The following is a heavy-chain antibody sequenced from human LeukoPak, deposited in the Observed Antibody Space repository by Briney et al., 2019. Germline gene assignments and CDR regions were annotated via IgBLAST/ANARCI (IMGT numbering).Heavy chain of an antibody. CDR1: GGSISSYY. J-gene: IGHJ3*02. V-gene: IGHV4-59*08. CDR2: IYYSGST. CDR3: ARAYDSSGYLIPPAFDI. Sequence: SETLSLTCTVSGGSISSYYWSWIRQPPGKGLEWIGYIYYSGSTNYNPSLKSRVTISVDTSKNQFSLKLSSVTAADTAVYYCARAYDSSGYLIPPAFDIWGQGTMVTVSS. D-gene: IGHD3-22*01.